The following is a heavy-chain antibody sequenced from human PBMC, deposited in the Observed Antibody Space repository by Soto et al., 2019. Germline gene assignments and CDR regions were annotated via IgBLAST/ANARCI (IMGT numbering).Heavy chain of an antibody. Sequence: GGSLRLSCAASGFTFSSYAMSWVRQAPGKGLEWVSAISGSGGSTYYADSVKGRFTISRDNSKNTLYLQMNSLRAEDTAVYYCAKATYSNYVGPQYYFDYWGQGTLVTVSS. V-gene: IGHV3-23*01. CDR1: GFTFSSYA. D-gene: IGHD4-4*01. CDR2: ISGSGGST. CDR3: AKATYSNYVGPQYYFDY. J-gene: IGHJ4*02.